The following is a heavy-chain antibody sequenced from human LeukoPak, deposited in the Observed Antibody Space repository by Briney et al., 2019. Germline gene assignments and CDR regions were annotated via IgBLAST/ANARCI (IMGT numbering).Heavy chain of an antibody. CDR3: ARVDNVGFTWSLYYFDY. J-gene: IGHJ4*02. D-gene: IGHD1-14*01. CDR1: GYSFISYG. V-gene: IGHV1-18*01. CDR2: ISPYNGNT. Sequence: ASVKVSCKASGYSFISYGLYWVRQAPGQGLEWMGWISPYNGNTNYAQNLQGRVTMTTDTSTSTAYMELRSLRSDDTAVYYCARVDNVGFTWSLYYFDYWGQGTLVTVSS.